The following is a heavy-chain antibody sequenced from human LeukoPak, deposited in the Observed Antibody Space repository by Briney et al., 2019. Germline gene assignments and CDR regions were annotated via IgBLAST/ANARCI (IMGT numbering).Heavy chain of an antibody. D-gene: IGHD3-3*01. J-gene: IGHJ4*02. V-gene: IGHV4-59*01. CDR2: IYYSGST. CDR1: GGSISSYY. Sequence: SETLSPTCTVSGGSISSYYWSWIRQPPGKGLEWIGYIYYSGSTNYNPSLKSRVTISVDTSKNQFSLKLSSVTAADTAVYYCARELRFLEWTFIDYWGQGTLVTVSS. CDR3: ARELRFLEWTFIDY.